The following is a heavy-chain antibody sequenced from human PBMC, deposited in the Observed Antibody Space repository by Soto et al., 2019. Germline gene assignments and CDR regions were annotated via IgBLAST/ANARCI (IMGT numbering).Heavy chain of an antibody. J-gene: IGHJ5*02. CDR3: AKDRSDIAVVPGWFDP. V-gene: IGHV3-23*01. CDR2: ISGSAGST. Sequence: PWGSLRLSCAASGFTFSSYAMSWVRQAPGKGLEWVSAISGSAGSTYYADSVTGRFTISRDNSKNTLYLQMNSLRAEDTAVYYCAKDRSDIAVVPGWFDPWGQGTLVTVSS. CDR1: GFTFSSYA. D-gene: IGHD2-2*01.